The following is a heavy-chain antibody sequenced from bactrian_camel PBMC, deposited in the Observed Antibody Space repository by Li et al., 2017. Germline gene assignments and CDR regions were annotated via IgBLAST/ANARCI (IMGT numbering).Heavy chain of an antibody. V-gene: IGHV3S53*01. CDR1: GYDALYLC. J-gene: IGHJ6*01. D-gene: IGHD5*01. CDR3: AADPRLWVGYSGIPSASDFAY. Sequence: QLVESGGGSVLAGGSLRLSCAVSGYDALYLCMGWFRQAPGKEREGVAVINRRGTIRYADFVKGRFTISRDNGKNSVYLQMNSLKLEDTAMYYCAADPRLWVGYSGIPSASDFAYWGQ. CDR2: INRRGTI.